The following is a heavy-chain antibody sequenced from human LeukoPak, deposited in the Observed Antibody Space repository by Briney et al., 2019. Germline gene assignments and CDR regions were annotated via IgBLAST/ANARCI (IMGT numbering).Heavy chain of an antibody. D-gene: IGHD2-15*01. CDR1: GFTFSSYA. V-gene: IGHV3-23*01. CDR2: ISGSGGSP. CDR3: ASRPGSDIGPLDF. Sequence: GGSLRLSCAASGFTFSSYAMSWVRQAPGKGLEWVSTISGSGGSPYYVDSVKGRFTVSRDSSRNTLYLEMNSLRVEDTAIYYCASRPGSDIGPLDFWGQGTLVTVSS. J-gene: IGHJ4*02.